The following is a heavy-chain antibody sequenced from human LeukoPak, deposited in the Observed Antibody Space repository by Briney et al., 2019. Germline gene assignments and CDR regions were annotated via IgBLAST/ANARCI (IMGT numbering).Heavy chain of an antibody. CDR3: ARGLACSSTSCYKSDAFDI. CDR2: INHSGST. Sequence: SETLSLTCAVYGGSFSGYYWSWIRQPPGKGLEWIGEINHSGSTNYNPSLKSRVTISVDTSKNQFSLKLSSVTAADTAVYYCARGLACSSTSCYKSDAFDIWGQGTIVTVSS. CDR1: GGSFSGYY. D-gene: IGHD2-2*02. J-gene: IGHJ3*02. V-gene: IGHV4-34*01.